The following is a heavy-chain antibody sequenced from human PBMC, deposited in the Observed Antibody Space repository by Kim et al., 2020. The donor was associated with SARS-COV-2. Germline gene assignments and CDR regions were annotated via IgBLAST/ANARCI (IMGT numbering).Heavy chain of an antibody. J-gene: IGHJ5*02. CDR3: TNGYCSSTACYPKFDP. V-gene: IGHV3-73*01. Sequence: SVKSRFTISRDDSKNTTYLQMNSLTTEDTAVYYCTNGYCSSTACYPKFDPWGQGTLVTVSS. D-gene: IGHD2-2*01.